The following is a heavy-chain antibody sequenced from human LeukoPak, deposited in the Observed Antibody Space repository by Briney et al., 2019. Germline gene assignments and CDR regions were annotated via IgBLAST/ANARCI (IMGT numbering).Heavy chain of an antibody. J-gene: IGHJ4*02. CDR3: ARDYDGVRGHW. V-gene: IGHV3-7*04. Sequence: PGRSLRLSCAASGFTFSTYWMSWVRQAPGKGLEWVANIKEDGSAKYYVDSVKGRFTISRDNAKNSLYLQMNSLRAEDTAVYYCARDYDGVRGHWWGQGTLVTVSS. CDR2: IKEDGSAK. D-gene: IGHD2-8*01. CDR1: GFTFSTYW.